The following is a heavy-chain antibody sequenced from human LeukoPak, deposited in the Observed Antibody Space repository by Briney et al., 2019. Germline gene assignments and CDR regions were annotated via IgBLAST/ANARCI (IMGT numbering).Heavy chain of an antibody. V-gene: IGHV4-39*07. CDR1: GGSISSSTYY. CDR3: RGYFYYYDYYMDV. CDR2: IFYSGIT. D-gene: IGHD5-12*01. J-gene: IGHJ6*03. Sequence: SSETLSLTCTVSGGSISSSTYYWGWIRQPPGKGLEWIGSIFYSGITYYNPSLKSRVTISIDTSKNQFSLKLSSVAAADTAVYYCRGYFYYYDYYMDVWGKGTTVTVSS.